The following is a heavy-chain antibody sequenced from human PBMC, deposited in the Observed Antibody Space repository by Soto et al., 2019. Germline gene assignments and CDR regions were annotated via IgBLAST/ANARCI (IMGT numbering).Heavy chain of an antibody. J-gene: IGHJ4*02. V-gene: IGHV4-34*01. Sequence: SETLSLTCAVYGGSFSGYYWSWIRQPPGKGLEWIGEINHSGSTNYNPSLKSRVTISVDTSKNQFSLKLSSVTAADTAVYYCARGSLATAPFDYWGQGTLVTVSS. CDR2: INHSGST. D-gene: IGHD3-3*02. CDR1: GGSFSGYY. CDR3: ARGSLATAPFDY.